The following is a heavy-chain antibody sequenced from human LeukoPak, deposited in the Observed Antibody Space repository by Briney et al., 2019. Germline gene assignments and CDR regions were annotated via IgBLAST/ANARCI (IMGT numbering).Heavy chain of an antibody. CDR2: ISSSDTTM. CDR1: GFTFRDYN. CDR3: ARAPTYGPGSSFDY. Sequence: GGSLRLSCAASGFTFRDYNMTWIRQAPGKGLEWVSYISSSDTTMYNADSVKGRFTISRDNAKNSLYLQMNSLRAEDTAVYYCARAPTYGPGSSFDYWGQGTLVTVSS. J-gene: IGHJ4*02. D-gene: IGHD3-10*01. V-gene: IGHV3-11*01.